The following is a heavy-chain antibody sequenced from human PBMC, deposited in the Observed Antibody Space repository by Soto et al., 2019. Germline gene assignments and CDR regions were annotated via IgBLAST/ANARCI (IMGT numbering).Heavy chain of an antibody. CDR3: ARLRTYYDFWSGYYLNWFDP. D-gene: IGHD3-3*01. V-gene: IGHV1-8*01. CDR1: GYTFTSYD. CDR2: MNPNSGNT. Sequence: ASVKVSCKASGYTFTSYDINWVRQATGQGLEWMGWMNPNSGNTGYAQKFRGRVTMTRNTSISTAYMELSSLRSEDTAVYYCARLRTYYDFWSGYYLNWFDPWGQGTLVTVSS. J-gene: IGHJ5*02.